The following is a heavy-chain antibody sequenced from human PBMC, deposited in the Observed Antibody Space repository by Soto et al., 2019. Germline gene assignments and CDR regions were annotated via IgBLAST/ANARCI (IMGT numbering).Heavy chain of an antibody. CDR3: ARDGRVAARRRGNWFDP. J-gene: IGHJ5*02. CDR1: GYTFTGYY. V-gene: IGHV1-2*02. CDR2: INPNSGGT. Sequence: QVQLVQSGAEVKKPGASVKVSCKASGYTFTGYYMHWVRQAPGQGLEWMGWINPNSGGTNYAQKFQGRVTMTRDTSFSTAYMELSRLRSDDTAVYYCARDGRVAARRRGNWFDPWGQGTLVTVSS. D-gene: IGHD6-6*01.